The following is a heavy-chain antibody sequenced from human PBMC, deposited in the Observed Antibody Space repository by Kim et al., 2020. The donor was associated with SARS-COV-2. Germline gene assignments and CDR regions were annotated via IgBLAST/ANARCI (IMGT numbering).Heavy chain of an antibody. J-gene: IGHJ6*02. CDR1: GGTFSSYA. Sequence: SVKVSCKASGGTFSSYAISWVRQAPGQGLEWMGGIIPIFGTANYAQKFQGRVTITADESTSTAYMELSSLRSEDTAVYYCARATVDIVVVPADQNYYYYGMDVWGQGTTVTVSS. CDR2: IIPIFGTA. CDR3: ARATVDIVVVPADQNYYYYGMDV. V-gene: IGHV1-69*13. D-gene: IGHD2-2*01.